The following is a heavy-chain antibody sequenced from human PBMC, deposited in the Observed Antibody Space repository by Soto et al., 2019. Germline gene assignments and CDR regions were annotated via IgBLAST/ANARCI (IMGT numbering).Heavy chain of an antibody. V-gene: IGHV3-21*01. J-gene: IGHJ4*02. CDR1: GFTFSSYS. CDR3: ARVLERDDYAVAY. Sequence: GGSLRLSCAASGFTFSSYSMNWVRQAPGKGLEWVSSISSSSSYIYYADSVKGRFTISRDNAKNSLYLQMNSLRAEDTAVYYCARVLERDDYAVAYWGQGTLVTVSS. D-gene: IGHD4-17*01. CDR2: ISSSSSYI.